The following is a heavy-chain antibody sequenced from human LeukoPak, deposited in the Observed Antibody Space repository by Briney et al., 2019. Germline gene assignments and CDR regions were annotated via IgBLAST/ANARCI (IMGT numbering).Heavy chain of an antibody. CDR2: ISGSGGST. CDR3: AKETAGAVAGTDY. V-gene: IGHV3-23*01. Sequence: GSLRLSCAASGFTFSSYAMSWVRQAPGKGLEWVSAISGSGGSTYYADSVKGRFTISRDNSENTLYLQMNSLRAEDTAAYYCAKETAGAVAGTDYWGQGTLVTVSS. D-gene: IGHD6-19*01. J-gene: IGHJ4*02. CDR1: GFTFSSYA.